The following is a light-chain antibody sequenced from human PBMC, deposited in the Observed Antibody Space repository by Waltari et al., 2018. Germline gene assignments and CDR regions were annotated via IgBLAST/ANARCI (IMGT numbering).Light chain of an antibody. J-gene: IGLJ3*02. Sequence: QSVLSQPPSASGPPGQRATISCSGSSSNIGNNYVYWYQQLPGTAPKLLIYSSHPRPAGVPVRFAGSKSGTSASLAINGLRSEDEADYYCATWDDSLRMVFGGGTELTVL. CDR1: SSNIGNNY. CDR3: ATWDDSLRMV. V-gene: IGLV1-47*01. CDR2: SSH.